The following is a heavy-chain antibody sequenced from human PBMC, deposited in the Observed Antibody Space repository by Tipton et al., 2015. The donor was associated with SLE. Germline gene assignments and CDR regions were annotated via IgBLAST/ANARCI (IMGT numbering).Heavy chain of an antibody. J-gene: IGHJ4*02. D-gene: IGHD1-26*01. V-gene: IGHV1-8*01. CDR2: MNPDRGNT. CDR3: ARAKWEPDY. Sequence: QSGPEVKKPGASVKVSCRASGYSFTDYDINWVRQATGQGFEWMGWMNPDRGNTGYAQKFQGRVTMTWDTSKSTAYMHLSSLRYEDTAVYYCARAKWEPDYWGQGTLVTVSS. CDR1: GYSFTDYD.